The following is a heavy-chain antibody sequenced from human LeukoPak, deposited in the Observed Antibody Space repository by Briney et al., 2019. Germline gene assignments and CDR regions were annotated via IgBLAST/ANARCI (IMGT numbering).Heavy chain of an antibody. V-gene: IGHV3-49*04. CDR1: GFTFGDYA. D-gene: IGHD3-3*01. CDR2: IRSKAYGGTT. CDR3: TRGFYDFWSGYPYYYYYYYYMDV. J-gene: IGHJ6*03. Sequence: PGGSLRLSCTASGFTFGDYAMSWVRQAPGKGLEWVGFIRSKAYGGTTEYAASVKGRFTISRDVSKSIAYLQMNSLKTEDTAVYYCTRGFYDFWSGYPYYYYYYYYMDVWGKGTTVTVSS.